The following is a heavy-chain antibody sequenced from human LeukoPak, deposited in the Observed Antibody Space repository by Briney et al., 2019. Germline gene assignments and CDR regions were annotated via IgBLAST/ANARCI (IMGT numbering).Heavy chain of an antibody. J-gene: IGHJ6*03. Sequence: SQTLSLTCAISGDSVSSNSAAWNWIRQSPSRGLEWLGRTCYRSKWYNDYAVSVKSRITINPDTSKNQFSLQLNSVTPEDTAVYYCARAPVVPAPPDYYYYYMDVWGKGTTVTVSS. CDR2: TCYRSKWYN. CDR1: GDSVSSNSAA. CDR3: ARAPVVPAPPDYYYYYMDV. D-gene: IGHD2-2*01. V-gene: IGHV6-1*01.